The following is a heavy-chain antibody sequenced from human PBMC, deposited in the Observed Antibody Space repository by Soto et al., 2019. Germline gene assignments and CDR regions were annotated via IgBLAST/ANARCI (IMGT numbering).Heavy chain of an antibody. CDR2: IYWDDEK. D-gene: IGHD6-19*01. V-gene: IGHV2-5*02. J-gene: IGHJ3*01. Sequence: QITLKESGPTLVKPTQTLTLTCTFSGFSLSTIGEAVGWMRQPPGKALEWLAVIYWDDEKRYSPSLNLKNRPTITKDTSKNPMVLTVTNMDPVDTATYSCAHKVRRSGWVRGAFDLWGQGTMGTVSS. CDR3: AHKVRRSGWVRGAFDL. CDR1: GFSLSTIGEA.